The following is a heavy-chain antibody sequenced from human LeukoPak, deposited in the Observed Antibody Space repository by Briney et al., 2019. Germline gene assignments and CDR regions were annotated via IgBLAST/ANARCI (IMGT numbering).Heavy chain of an antibody. D-gene: IGHD4-23*01. CDR3: ARGATTVAPFDY. CDR2: IYTSGST. CDR1: GGSISSGGYY. V-gene: IGHV4-61*02. Sequence: SETLSLTCTVSGGSISSGGYYWSWIRQHPGKGLEWIGRIYTSGSTNYNPSLKSRVTMSVDTSKNQFSLKLSSVTAADTAVYYCARGATTVAPFDYWGQGTLVTVSS. J-gene: IGHJ4*02.